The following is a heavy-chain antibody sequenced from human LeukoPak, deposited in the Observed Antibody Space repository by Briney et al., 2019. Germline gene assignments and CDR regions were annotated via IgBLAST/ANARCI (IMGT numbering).Heavy chain of an antibody. J-gene: IGHJ4*02. D-gene: IGHD3-16*02. CDR3: TTGGRDYVWGSYRYRADY. Sequence: PWGSLRLSCAASGFTFSNAWMSWVRQAPGKGLEWVGRIKSKTDGGTTDYAAPVKGRFTISRDDSKNTLYLQMNSLKTEDTAVYYCTTGGRDYVWGSYRYRADYWGQGTLVTVSS. CDR1: GFTFSNAW. CDR2: IKSKTDGGTT. V-gene: IGHV3-15*01.